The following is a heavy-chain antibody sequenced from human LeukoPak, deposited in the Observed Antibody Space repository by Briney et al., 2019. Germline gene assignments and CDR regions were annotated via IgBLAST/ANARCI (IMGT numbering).Heavy chain of an antibody. CDR3: ARAFDGDGYNWDNFDY. J-gene: IGHJ4*02. Sequence: SGGSLRLSCAASGFTFSSYWMSWVRQAPGKGPEWVANIKQDGSEKYYVDSVKGRFTISRDNAKNSLYLQMNSLRAEDTAVYYCARAFDGDGYNWDNFDYWGQGTLVTVSS. CDR2: IKQDGSEK. D-gene: IGHD5-24*01. V-gene: IGHV3-7*01. CDR1: GFTFSSYW.